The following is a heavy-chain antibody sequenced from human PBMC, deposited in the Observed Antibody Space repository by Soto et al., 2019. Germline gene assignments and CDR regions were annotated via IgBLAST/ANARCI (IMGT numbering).Heavy chain of an antibody. Sequence: QAQVVQSGAEVRKPGSSVKLSCKASEGTFNSYAIAWVRQAPGQGLEWMGGIIPYYNTLNYAQKFQDRVTITADDSTNTVYMELSSLRSDDKAVYFCASGASRWYPYFFDSWAQGTLVTVSS. J-gene: IGHJ4*02. V-gene: IGHV1-69*01. CDR1: EGTFNSYA. CDR2: IIPYYNTL. D-gene: IGHD6-13*01. CDR3: ASGASRWYPYFFDS.